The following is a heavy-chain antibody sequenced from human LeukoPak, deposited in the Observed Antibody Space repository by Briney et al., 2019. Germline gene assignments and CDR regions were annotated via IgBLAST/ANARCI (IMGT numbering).Heavy chain of an antibody. CDR1: GFTFNTYA. Sequence: GGSLRLSCAASGFTFNTYAMHWVRQAPGKGLEGVAVISYDGSTKYYADSVKGRFTISRDNFTNTVYLQMDSLRPEDTAVCYCAKDRLRFPYWGQGTLVTVSS. J-gene: IGHJ4*02. D-gene: IGHD4-17*01. V-gene: IGHV3-30-3*01. CDR3: AKDRLRFPY. CDR2: ISYDGSTK.